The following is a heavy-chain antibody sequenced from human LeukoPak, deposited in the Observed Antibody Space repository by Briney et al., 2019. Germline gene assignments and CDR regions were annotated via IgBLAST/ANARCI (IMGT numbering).Heavy chain of an antibody. CDR1: GFTFSSYG. CDR2: IRYDGSNK. D-gene: IGHD6-19*01. J-gene: IGHJ4*02. Sequence: GGSLRLSCAVSGFTFSSYGMHWVRRAPGKGLEWVAFIRYDGSNKYYADSVKGRFTISRDNSKNTLYLQMNSLRAEDTAVYYCAKSDDVSGSPLDYWGQGTLVTVSS. V-gene: IGHV3-30*02. CDR3: AKSDDVSGSPLDY.